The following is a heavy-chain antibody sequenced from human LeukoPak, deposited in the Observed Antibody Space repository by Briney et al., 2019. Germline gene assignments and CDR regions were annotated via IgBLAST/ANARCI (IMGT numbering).Heavy chain of an antibody. Sequence: GESLQISCQGSGYRFTSYWIGWVRQMPGKGLEWKGIIYPGDSDTRYSPSFQGQVTISADKSISTAYLQWSSLKASDTAMYYCARLAEYNSGQKYFDYWGQGTLVTVSS. CDR1: GYRFTSYW. CDR3: ARLAEYNSGQKYFDY. J-gene: IGHJ4*02. D-gene: IGHD1-1*01. CDR2: IYPGDSDT. V-gene: IGHV5-51*01.